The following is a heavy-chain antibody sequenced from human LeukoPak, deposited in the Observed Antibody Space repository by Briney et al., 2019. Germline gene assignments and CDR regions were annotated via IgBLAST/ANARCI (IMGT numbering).Heavy chain of an antibody. D-gene: IGHD3-22*01. CDR2: ISGSGTST. CDR1: GFTFSNYA. V-gene: IGHV3-23*01. CDR3: ASRNYYDSSGYYYYYFDY. J-gene: IGHJ4*02. Sequence: SGGSLRLSCAASGFTFSNYAMSWVRQAPGKGLEWVSGISGSGTSTYYADSVKGRFTISRDNSKNTLYLQMNSLRAEDTAVYYCASRNYYDSSGYYYYYFDYWGQGTLVTVSS.